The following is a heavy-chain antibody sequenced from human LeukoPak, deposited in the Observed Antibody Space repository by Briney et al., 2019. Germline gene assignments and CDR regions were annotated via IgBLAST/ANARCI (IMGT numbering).Heavy chain of an antibody. D-gene: IGHD6-13*01. V-gene: IGHV4-59*08. CDR1: GGSINSYY. CDR2: VYYSGST. Sequence: SETLSLTCTVSGGSINSYYWSWIRQPPGKGLEWIGYVYYSGSTNYNPSLKSRVTISVDTSKNQFSLKLSSVTAADPAVYYCARHSSIAAAELDYWGQGTLVTVSS. CDR3: ARHSSIAAAELDY. J-gene: IGHJ4*02.